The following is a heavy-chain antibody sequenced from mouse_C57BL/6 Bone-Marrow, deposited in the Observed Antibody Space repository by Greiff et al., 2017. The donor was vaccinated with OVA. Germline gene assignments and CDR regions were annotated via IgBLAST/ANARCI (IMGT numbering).Heavy chain of an antibody. CDR2: IYPGDGDT. Sequence: LEESGPELVKPGASVKISCKASGYAFSSSWMNWVKQRPGKGLEWIGRIYPGDGDTNYNGKFKGKATLTADKSSSTAYMQRSNLTSEDSAVYFCAEYSNYNYFDYWGQGTTLTVSS. J-gene: IGHJ2*01. CDR1: GYAFSSSW. CDR3: AEYSNYNYFDY. V-gene: IGHV1-82*01. D-gene: IGHD2-5*01.